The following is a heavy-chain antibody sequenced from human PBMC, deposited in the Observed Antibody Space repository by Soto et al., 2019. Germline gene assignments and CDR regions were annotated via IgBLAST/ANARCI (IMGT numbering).Heavy chain of an antibody. Sequence: QVQLVESGGGVVQPGRSLRLSCAASGFTFSSYGMHWVRQAPGKGLEWVAVISYDGSNKYYADSVKGRFTISRDNSKNTLYLQMNSLRAEDTAVYYCAKDRSTHMLDAFDIWGQGTMVTVSS. J-gene: IGHJ3*02. V-gene: IGHV3-30*18. CDR1: GFTFSSYG. D-gene: IGHD2-2*01. CDR3: AKDRSTHMLDAFDI. CDR2: ISYDGSNK.